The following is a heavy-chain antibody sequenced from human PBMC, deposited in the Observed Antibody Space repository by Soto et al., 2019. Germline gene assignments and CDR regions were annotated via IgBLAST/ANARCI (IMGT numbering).Heavy chain of an antibody. CDR2: INHSGST. CDR1: GGSFSGYY. CDR3: ARSLTAKSYGMDV. J-gene: IGHJ6*02. V-gene: IGHV4-34*01. Sequence: SETLSLTCAVYGGSFSGYYWIWIRQPPGKGLEWIGEINHSGSTNYNPSLKSRVTISVDTSKNQFSLKLSSVTAADTAVYYCARSLTAKSYGMDVWGQGTTVTVSS.